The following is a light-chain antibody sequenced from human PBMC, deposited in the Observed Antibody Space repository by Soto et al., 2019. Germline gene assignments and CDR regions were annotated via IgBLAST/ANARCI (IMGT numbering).Light chain of an antibody. Sequence: EIVLAQSPGTLSLSPGDRATLSCRASQSVSTSSLGWYQQKPGQAPRLLIYGASSRATGIPDRFSGSGSVTDFTLTINRLEPEDFAVYDCQQYGVSPITFGQGTRLEIK. V-gene: IGKV3-20*01. J-gene: IGKJ5*01. CDR2: GAS. CDR3: QQYGVSPIT. CDR1: QSVSTSS.